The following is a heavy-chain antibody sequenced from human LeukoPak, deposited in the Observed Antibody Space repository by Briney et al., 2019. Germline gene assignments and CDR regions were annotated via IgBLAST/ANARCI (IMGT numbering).Heavy chain of an antibody. D-gene: IGHD2-15*01. CDR1: GFTFDDYA. J-gene: IGHJ3*02. CDR2: ISWNSGVM. Sequence: GRSLRLSCAASGFTFDDYAMHWVRQAPGKGLEWVSGISWNSGVMDYADSVKGRFTTSRDNAKKSLYLQMNSLRAEDTALYYCVKTPTCLGGSCYSVAFDIWGQGTMVTVSS. V-gene: IGHV3-9*01. CDR3: VKTPTCLGGSCYSVAFDI.